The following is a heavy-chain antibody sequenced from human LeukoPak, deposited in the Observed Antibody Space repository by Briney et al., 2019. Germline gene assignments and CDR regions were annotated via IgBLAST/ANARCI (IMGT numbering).Heavy chain of an antibody. D-gene: IGHD3-10*01. CDR2: IYYSGST. J-gene: IGHJ3*02. Sequence: SETLSLTCTVSGGSISSYYWSWIRQPPGKGLEWIEYIYYSGSTNYNPSLKSRVTISVDTSRNQFPLKLSSVTAADTAVYYCASYAVRGLDAFDIWGQGTMVTVSS. V-gene: IGHV4-59*08. CDR3: ASYAVRGLDAFDI. CDR1: GGSISSYY.